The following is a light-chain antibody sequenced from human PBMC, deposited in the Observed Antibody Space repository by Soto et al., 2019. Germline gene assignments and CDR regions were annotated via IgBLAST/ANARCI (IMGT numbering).Light chain of an antibody. CDR2: DVD. V-gene: IGLV2-8*01. Sequence: QSALAQPPSASGSPGQSVTISCSGTSSDVGGYDSVSWYQHHPAKVPKLIIFDVDKWPSGVPDRFSGFKSGNTASLTVSGLRAEDEADYYCSSYAGSNTFVFGTGTKVTVL. CDR1: SSDVGGYDS. CDR3: SSYAGSNTFV. J-gene: IGLJ1*01.